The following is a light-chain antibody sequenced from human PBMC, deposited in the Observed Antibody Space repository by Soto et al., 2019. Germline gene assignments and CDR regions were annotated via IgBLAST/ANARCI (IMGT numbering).Light chain of an antibody. CDR2: GAS. Sequence: VLPQSPGTLSLSPGERANLSSTASESVRSNYLAWYQQKPGQAPRLLIYGASSRDTDIPDRFSGSGSGTDFTLTINSLQSEDFAVYFCQQYDNLPLTFGPGTKVDIK. V-gene: IGKV3-20*01. J-gene: IGKJ3*01. CDR3: QQYDNLPLT. CDR1: ESVRSNY.